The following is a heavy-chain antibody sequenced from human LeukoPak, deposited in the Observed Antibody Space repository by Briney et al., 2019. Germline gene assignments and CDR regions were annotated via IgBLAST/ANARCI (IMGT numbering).Heavy chain of an antibody. J-gene: IGHJ4*02. D-gene: IGHD3-22*01. CDR3: ARASALYYDSSGYLPYYFDY. CDR1: GYTFTSYA. CDR2: ISAYNGNT. Sequence: ASVKVSCKASGYTFTSYAVNWVRQAPGQGLEWMGWISAYNGNTNYAQKLQGRVTMTTDTSTSTAYMELRSLRSDDTAVYHCARASALYYDSSGYLPYYFDYWGQGTLVTVSS. V-gene: IGHV1-18*01.